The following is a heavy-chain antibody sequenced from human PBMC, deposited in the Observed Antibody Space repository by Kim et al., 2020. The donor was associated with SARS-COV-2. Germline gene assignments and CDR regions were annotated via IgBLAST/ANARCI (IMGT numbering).Heavy chain of an antibody. CDR2: ISYTGTA. V-gene: IGHV4-31*03. J-gene: IGHJ4*02. Sequence: SETLSLTCTVSGGSISSTNSWWSSIRQHPGKGLEWIGYISYTGTAYYNPSLKSRLIMSVDTSNNQFSLKLNSVTAADTAMYYCAKDHTSGSWYGLDYWGQGILVTVSS. CDR1: GGSISSTNSW. D-gene: IGHD6-13*01. CDR3: AKDHTSGSWYGLDY.